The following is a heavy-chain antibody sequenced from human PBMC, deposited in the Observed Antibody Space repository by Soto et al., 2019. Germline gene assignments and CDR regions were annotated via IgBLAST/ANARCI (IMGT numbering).Heavy chain of an antibody. CDR3: ASWGGGYCSGGSCYADYYHGMDV. CDR2: IYPGDSDT. J-gene: IGHJ6*02. D-gene: IGHD2-15*01. CDR1: GYSFTKYW. V-gene: IGHV5-51*01. Sequence: GESLKISRKGSGYSFTKYWIGWVRPMPGKGLEWMGVIYPGDSDTRYSPSFQGQVTISADKSISTAYLQWSSLKASDTAMYYCASWGGGYCSGGSCYADYYHGMDVWGQGTTVTVSS.